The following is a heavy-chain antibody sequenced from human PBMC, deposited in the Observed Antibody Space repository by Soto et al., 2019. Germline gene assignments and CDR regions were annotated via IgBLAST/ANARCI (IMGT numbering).Heavy chain of an antibody. CDR2: IFYSGST. CDR3: ARYGSGSYYTHNFDY. V-gene: IGHV4-59*01. Sequence: PSQTLSLPCTVSGGSISSYYWSWIRQPPGKGLEWIGYIFYSGSTNYNPSLKSRVTISVDTSKNQFSLKLSSVTAADTAVNYCARYGSGSYYTHNFDYWGQGTLVTVSS. J-gene: IGHJ4*02. D-gene: IGHD3-10*01. CDR1: GGSISSYY.